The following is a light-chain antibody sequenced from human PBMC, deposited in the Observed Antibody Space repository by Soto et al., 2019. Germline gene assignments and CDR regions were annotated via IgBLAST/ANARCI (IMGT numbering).Light chain of an antibody. CDR2: GAS. CDR1: QSVSNRY. V-gene: IGKV3-20*01. J-gene: IGKJ5*01. Sequence: EIVLTQSPDTLSLSPGERATLSCWASQSVSNRYLAWYQQKPGQAPRLLIYGASSRATGIPDRFSGSGSGTDFTLTISRLEPEDFALYYCQHYYGTSPISFGQGTRLEIK. CDR3: QHYYGTSPIS.